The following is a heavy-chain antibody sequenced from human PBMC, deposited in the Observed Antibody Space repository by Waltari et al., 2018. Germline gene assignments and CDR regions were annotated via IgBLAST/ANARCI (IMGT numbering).Heavy chain of an antibody. D-gene: IGHD5-12*01. CDR3: ARVREATEVFDY. J-gene: IGHJ4*02. CDR2: IYTSGST. Sequence: QVQLQESGPGLVKPSQTLSLTCTVSGGSISSGSYYWSWIRQPAGKGLEWIGYIYTSGSTNYNPSLKCRVTISVDTSKNQFSLKLSSVTAADTAVYYCARVREATEVFDYWGQGTLVTVSS. V-gene: IGHV4-61*09. CDR1: GGSISSGSYY.